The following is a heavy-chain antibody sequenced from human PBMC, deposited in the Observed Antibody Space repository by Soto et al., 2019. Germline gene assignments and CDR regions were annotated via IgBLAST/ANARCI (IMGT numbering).Heavy chain of an antibody. CDR1: GFTFSSYA. CDR3: AKGLGNPYFFDY. D-gene: IGHD4-4*01. J-gene: IGHJ4*02. V-gene: IGHV3-23*01. CDR2: ISGSGEST. Sequence: GGSLRLSCAASGFTFSSYAMNWVRQAPGKGLEGVSGISGSGESTYYADSVKGRFTISRDTSNNMLYLQMNSLRAEDTAVYYCAKGLGNPYFFDYWGQGTLVTVSS.